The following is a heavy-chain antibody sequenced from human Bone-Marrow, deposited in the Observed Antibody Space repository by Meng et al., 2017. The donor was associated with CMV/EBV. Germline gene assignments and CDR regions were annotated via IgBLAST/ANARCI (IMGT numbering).Heavy chain of an antibody. D-gene: IGHD3-22*01. V-gene: IGHV3-21*01. CDR1: GFTFSSYS. CDR3: ARDSLNYYDSSGYYYEPNAFDI. Sequence: GESLKISCAASGFTFSSYSMNWVRQAPGKGLEWVSSISSSSSYIYYADSVKGRFTISRDNAKNSLYLQMNSLRAEDTAVYYCARDSLNYYDSSGYYYEPNAFDIWGQGTMVTVS. J-gene: IGHJ3*02. CDR2: ISSSSSYI.